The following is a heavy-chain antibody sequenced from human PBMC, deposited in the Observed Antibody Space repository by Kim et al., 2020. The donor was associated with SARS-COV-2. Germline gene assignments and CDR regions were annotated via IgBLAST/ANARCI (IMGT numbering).Heavy chain of an antibody. CDR2: IDGSDGTT. Sequence: GGSLRLSCTTSGFTFTGYAMSWVRQAPGKGLEWVSSIDGSDGTTYYVDSVKGRFTISRDNSKNTLYLQMSNLRADDTAVYYCMKVGWGWIGGHWGQGTLV. CDR1: GFTFTGYA. D-gene: IGHD2-21*01. J-gene: IGHJ4*02. V-gene: IGHV3-23*01. CDR3: MKVGWGWIGGH.